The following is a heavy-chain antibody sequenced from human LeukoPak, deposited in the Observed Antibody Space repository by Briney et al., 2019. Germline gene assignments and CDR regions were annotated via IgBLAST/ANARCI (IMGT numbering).Heavy chain of an antibody. CDR2: ISSSGSTI. CDR1: GFTFSSYG. CDR3: ARDRLKRPHYCDSSGYFSSCAFDI. D-gene: IGHD3-22*01. V-gene: IGHV3-48*04. Sequence: GGSLRLSCAASGFTFSSYGMSWVRQAPGKGLEWVSYISSSGSTIYHADSVKGRFTISRDNAKNSLYLQMNSLRAEDTAVYYCARDRLKRPHYCDSSGYFSSCAFDIWGQGTMVTVSS. J-gene: IGHJ3*02.